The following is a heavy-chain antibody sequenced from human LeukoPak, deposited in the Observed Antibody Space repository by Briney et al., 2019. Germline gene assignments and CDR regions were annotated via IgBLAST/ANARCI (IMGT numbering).Heavy chain of an antibody. D-gene: IGHD1-26*01. CDR3: ARHRSGTYYRFDY. Sequence: SETLSLTCTVSGGSISRSSYYWDWIRQPPGKGLEWIGSIYYGGSSYYNPSLKSRVTISVDTSKNQFSLKPSSVTAADTAVYYCARHRSGTYYRFDYWGQGTLVTVSS. CDR1: GGSISRSSYY. J-gene: IGHJ4*02. V-gene: IGHV4-39*01. CDR2: IYYGGSS.